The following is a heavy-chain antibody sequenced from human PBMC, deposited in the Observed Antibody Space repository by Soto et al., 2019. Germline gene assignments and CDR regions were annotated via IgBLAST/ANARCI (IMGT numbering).Heavy chain of an antibody. V-gene: IGHV3-21*01. Sequence: EVQLVESGGGMVKPGGSLRLSCAASGFTFSSYSMNWVRQAPGKGLVWVSTISSSSSYIYYADSVKGRFTISRDNAKNSLYLQMNSLRAEDTAVYYCASGNYYDSSGYYYGYWGQGTLVTVSS. CDR3: ASGNYYDSSGYYYGY. D-gene: IGHD3-22*01. CDR2: ISSSSSYI. CDR1: GFTFSSYS. J-gene: IGHJ4*02.